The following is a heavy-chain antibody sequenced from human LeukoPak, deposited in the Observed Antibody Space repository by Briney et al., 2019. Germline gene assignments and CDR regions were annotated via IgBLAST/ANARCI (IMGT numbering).Heavy chain of an antibody. Sequence: GGSLRLSCAASGFTFSSYWMHWVRQAPGKGLVWVSRVNSGGTGTTYADSVEGRFTISRDNAKNTLVLQMNSLRAEDTAIYYCIRTLIVATSPYMDVWGKGTTVTVSS. CDR2: VNSGGTGT. D-gene: IGHD5-12*01. V-gene: IGHV3-74*01. CDR1: GFTFSSYW. CDR3: IRTLIVATSPYMDV. J-gene: IGHJ6*03.